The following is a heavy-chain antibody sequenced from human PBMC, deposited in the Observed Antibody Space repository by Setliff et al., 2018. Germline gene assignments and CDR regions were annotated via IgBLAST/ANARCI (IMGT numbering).Heavy chain of an antibody. J-gene: IGHJ6*02. CDR2: INHSGST. V-gene: IGHV4-38-2*02. CDR3: ARGRGYCSSTSCSTYYYYGMDV. Sequence: PSETLSLTCTVSGYSISSGYYWSWIRQPPGKGLEWIGEINHSGSTNYNPSPKSRVTISVDTSKNQFSLKLSSVTAADTAVYYCARGRGYCSSTSCSTYYYYGMDVWGQGTTVTVSS. D-gene: IGHD2-2*01. CDR1: GYSISSGYY.